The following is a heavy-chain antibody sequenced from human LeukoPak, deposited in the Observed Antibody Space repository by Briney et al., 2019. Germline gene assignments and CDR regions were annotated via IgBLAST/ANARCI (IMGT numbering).Heavy chain of an antibody. CDR2: ITYSSSII. CDR3: AREYSGYDCLDY. D-gene: IGHD5-12*01. J-gene: IGHJ4*02. Sequence: GGSLRLSCAASGFTFSSYSMNWVRQAPGKGLEWVSYITYSSSIIYYADSVKGRFTISRDNAKNSLYLQMNSLRAEDTAVYYCAREYSGYDCLDYWGQGTLVTVSS. V-gene: IGHV3-48*01. CDR1: GFTFSSYS.